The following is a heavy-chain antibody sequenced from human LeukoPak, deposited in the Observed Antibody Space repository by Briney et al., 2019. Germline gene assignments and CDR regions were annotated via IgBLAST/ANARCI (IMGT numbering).Heavy chain of an antibody. V-gene: IGHV1-24*01. CDR2: FDPEDGET. Sequence: ASVKVSCKVSGYTLTELSMHWVRQAPGKGLEWMGGFDPEDGETIYAQKFQGKVTMTEDTSTDTAYMELSSLRSEDTAVYYCARGQKGVTPIGYYYYYMDVWGKGTTVTVSS. D-gene: IGHD5-18*01. J-gene: IGHJ6*03. CDR1: GYTLTELS. CDR3: ARGQKGVTPIGYYYYYMDV.